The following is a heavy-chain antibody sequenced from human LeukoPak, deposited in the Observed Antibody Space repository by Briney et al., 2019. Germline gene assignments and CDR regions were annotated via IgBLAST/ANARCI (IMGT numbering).Heavy chain of an antibody. D-gene: IGHD4-23*01. CDR1: GGSISSGGYY. CDR2: IYYSGST. Sequence: SQTLPLTCTVSGGSISSGGYYWSWIRQHPGKGLEWIGYIYYSGSTYYNPSLKSRVTISVDTSKNQFSLKLSSVTAADTAVYYCARWDYGGNSRGGYYFDYWGQGTLVTVSS. CDR3: ARWDYGGNSRGGYYFDY. J-gene: IGHJ4*02. V-gene: IGHV4-31*03.